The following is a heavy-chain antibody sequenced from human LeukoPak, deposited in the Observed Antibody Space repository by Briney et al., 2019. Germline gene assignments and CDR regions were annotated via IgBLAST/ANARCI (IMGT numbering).Heavy chain of an antibody. D-gene: IGHD4-17*01. CDR3: ATDSHYAFDF. Sequence: GGSLRLSCAAFGFTFSNYPMNWVRQAPGKGLEWVSNVRPGDSARSYADSVRGRFTISRDDAKDSLYLQMNSLRDEDTAVYYCATDSHYAFDFWGLGTLVTVSS. J-gene: IGHJ4*02. V-gene: IGHV3-48*02. CDR2: VRPGDSAR. CDR1: GFTFSNYP.